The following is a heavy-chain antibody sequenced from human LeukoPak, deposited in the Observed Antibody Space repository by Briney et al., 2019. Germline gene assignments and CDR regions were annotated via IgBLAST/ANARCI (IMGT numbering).Heavy chain of an antibody. V-gene: IGHV3-30*18. D-gene: IGHD5-18*01. CDR2: ISYDGSNK. Sequence: GGSLRLSCAASGFTFSSYGMHWVRQAPGKGLEWVAVISYDGSNKYYADSVKGRFTISRDNSKNTLYLQMNSLRAEDTAVYYCAKDRRIQLWVEVDYWGQGTLVTVSS. J-gene: IGHJ4*02. CDR1: GFTFSSYG. CDR3: AKDRRIQLWVEVDY.